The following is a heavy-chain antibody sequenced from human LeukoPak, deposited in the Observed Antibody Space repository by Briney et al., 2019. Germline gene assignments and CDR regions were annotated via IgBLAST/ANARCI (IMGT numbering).Heavy chain of an antibody. CDR3: AKEDIVVVVAANVDY. Sequence: ETLSLTCTVSGGSISSYYWSWVRQAPGKGLEWVSAISGSGGSTYYADSVKGRFTISRDNSKNTLYLQMNSLRAEDTAVYYCAKEDIVVVVAANVDYWGQGTLVTVSS. D-gene: IGHD2-15*01. CDR1: GGSISSYY. J-gene: IGHJ4*02. V-gene: IGHV3-23*01. CDR2: ISGSGGST.